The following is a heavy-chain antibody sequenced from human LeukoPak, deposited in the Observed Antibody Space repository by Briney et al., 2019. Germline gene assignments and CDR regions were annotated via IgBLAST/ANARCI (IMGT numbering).Heavy chain of an antibody. D-gene: IGHD3-10*01. Sequence: GRSLRLSCTASKFTFSNYGMQWVRQAPGKGLEWVAVVSSDGGTKYYADSVKGRFTISRDNSKNTMYLQMNSLRAEDTAVYYCAKEYDSGGYGENFDYWGQGTLVTVSS. J-gene: IGHJ4*02. CDR3: AKEYDSGGYGENFDY. V-gene: IGHV3-30*18. CDR2: VSSDGGTK. CDR1: KFTFSNYG.